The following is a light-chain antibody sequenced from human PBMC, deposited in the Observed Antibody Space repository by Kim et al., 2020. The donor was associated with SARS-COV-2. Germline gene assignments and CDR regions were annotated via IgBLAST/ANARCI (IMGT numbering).Light chain of an antibody. V-gene: IGLV6-57*04. Sequence: NFMLTQPHSVSESPGKTVTISCTRSSGSIASNYVQWYQQRPGSAPTTLIYEDNQRPSGVPDRFTGSIDSSSNSASLTISGLKTEDEADYYCQSYDSNNHGVFGGGTQLTVL. J-gene: IGLJ2*01. CDR1: SGSIASNY. CDR3: QSYDSNNHGV. CDR2: EDN.